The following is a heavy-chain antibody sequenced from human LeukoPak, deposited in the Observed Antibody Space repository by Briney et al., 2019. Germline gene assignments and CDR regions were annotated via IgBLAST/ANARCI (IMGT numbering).Heavy chain of an antibody. J-gene: IGHJ5*02. CDR3: AKDIPGRGGTTPNWFDP. V-gene: IGHV3-30*02. CDR2: IRYDGSNK. D-gene: IGHD1-7*01. CDR1: GFTFSSYG. Sequence: GGSLRLSCAASGFTFSSYGMHWVRQAPGKGLEGVAFIRYDGSNKYYADSVKGRFTISRDNSKNTLYLQMNSLRAEDTAVYYCAKDIPGRGGTTPNWFDPWGQGTLVTVSS.